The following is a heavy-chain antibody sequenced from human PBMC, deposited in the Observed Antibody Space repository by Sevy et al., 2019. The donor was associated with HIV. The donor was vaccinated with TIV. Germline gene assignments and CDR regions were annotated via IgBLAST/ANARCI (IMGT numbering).Heavy chain of an antibody. CDR2: ISYDGSKK. CDR1: GFTFSSFW. Sequence: GGSLRLSCVGSGFTFSSFWMSWVRQAPGKGLEWVAVISYDGSKKNHAESMKGRFTISRDNSKNTLYLEMSSLRPEDTAVYYCAHSSGLYGYYYGMDVWGQGTTVTVSS. CDR3: AHSSGLYGYYYGMDV. V-gene: IGHV3-30*03. J-gene: IGHJ6*02. D-gene: IGHD4-17*01.